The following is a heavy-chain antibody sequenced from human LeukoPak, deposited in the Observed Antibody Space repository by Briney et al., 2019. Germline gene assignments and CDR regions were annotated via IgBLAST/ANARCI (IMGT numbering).Heavy chain of an antibody. CDR3: ARLAGSGSYPSYYYYYYYGMDV. Sequence: SETLSLTCTVSGGSISSYYRSWIRQPPGKGLEWIGTINYSGSTNYYASLKSRVTISVDTSKNQFSLKLSSVTAADTAVYYCARLAGSGSYPSYYYYYYYGMDVWGQGTTVTVSS. CDR2: INYSGST. D-gene: IGHD3-10*01. CDR1: GGSISSYY. V-gene: IGHV4-59*08. J-gene: IGHJ6*02.